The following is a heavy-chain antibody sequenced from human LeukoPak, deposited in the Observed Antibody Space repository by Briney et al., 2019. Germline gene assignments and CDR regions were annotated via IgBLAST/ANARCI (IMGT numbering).Heavy chain of an antibody. CDR1: GFSFSSYG. V-gene: IGHV3-30*03. J-gene: IGHJ4*02. CDR2: VSSDGSNK. CDR3: ARGYSSSWLGYFDY. D-gene: IGHD6-13*01. Sequence: GGALRLSCADSGFSFSSYGIHTGRDALHRGLGRGALVSSDGSNKYYADSVKGRFTISRDTSKNTLYLQMNSLGAEDTAVYYCARGYSSSWLGYFDYWGQGTLVTVSS.